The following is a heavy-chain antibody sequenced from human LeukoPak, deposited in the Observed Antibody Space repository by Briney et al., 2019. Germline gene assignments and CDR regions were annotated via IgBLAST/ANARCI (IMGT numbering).Heavy chain of an antibody. V-gene: IGHV3-23*01. Sequence: GGSLRLSCAASGFTFSSYAMSWVRQAPGKGLEWVSAISGSGGSTYYADSVKGRFTISRDNSKNTLYLQMNSLRAEDTAVYYCAKGAIDIVVVVATTAFDYWGQGTLVTVSS. CDR3: AKGAIDIVVVVATTAFDY. CDR2: ISGSGGST. CDR1: GFTFSSYA. J-gene: IGHJ4*02. D-gene: IGHD2-15*01.